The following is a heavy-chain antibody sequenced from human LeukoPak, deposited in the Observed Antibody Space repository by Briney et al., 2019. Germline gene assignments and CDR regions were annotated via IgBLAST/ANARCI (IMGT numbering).Heavy chain of an antibody. J-gene: IGHJ4*02. V-gene: IGHV4-34*01. CDR2: INHSGST. CDR3: ARGRTHDY. Sequence: SETLSLTCAVYGGSFSGYYWSWIRQPPGKGLEWIGEINHSGSTNYNPSLESRVTISVDTSKNQFSLKLSSVTAADTAVYYCARGRTHDYWGQGTLVTVSS. CDR1: GGSFSGYY.